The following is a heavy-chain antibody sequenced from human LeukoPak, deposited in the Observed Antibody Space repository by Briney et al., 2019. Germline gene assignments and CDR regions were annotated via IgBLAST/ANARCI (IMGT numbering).Heavy chain of an antibody. D-gene: IGHD6-19*01. CDR3: ARDRSGWYDYYFDY. CDR2: IYAGNGNT. CDR1: GYTFTSYA. J-gene: IGHJ4*02. Sequence: GASVKVSCKTSGYTFTSYAMHWVRQAPGQRLEWMGWIYAGNGNTKYSQKFQGRVTITRDTSASTAYMELSSLRSKDTAVYYCARDRSGWYDYYFDYWGQGTLVTVSS. V-gene: IGHV1-3*01.